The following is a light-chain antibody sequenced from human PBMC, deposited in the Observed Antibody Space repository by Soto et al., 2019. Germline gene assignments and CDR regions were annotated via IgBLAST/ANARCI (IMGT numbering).Light chain of an antibody. CDR2: NNN. V-gene: IGLV1-44*01. CDR3: AAWDDRLIGWV. Sequence: QAVVTQPPSASGTPGQRVTISCSGSSSNIGRNTVNWYQQLPGTAPKLLIYNNNQRPSGVPDRFSGSKSGTSASLAISGLRSEDENDYYCAAWDDRLIGWVFGGGTKLTVL. J-gene: IGLJ3*02. CDR1: SSNIGRNT.